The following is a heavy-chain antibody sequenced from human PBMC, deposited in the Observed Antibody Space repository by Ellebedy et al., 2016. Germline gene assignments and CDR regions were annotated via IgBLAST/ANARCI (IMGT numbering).Heavy chain of an antibody. J-gene: IGHJ4*02. CDR3: ARAPAGYGGVPEGWDY. Sequence: SETLSLXXTVSGGSISSGDYYWSWIRQPPGKGLEWIGYIYYSGSTYYNPSLKSRVTISVDTSKNQFYLKLSSVTAADTAVYYCARAPAGYGGVPEGWDYWGQGTLVTVSS. CDR1: GGSISSGDYY. V-gene: IGHV4-30-4*01. D-gene: IGHD5-12*01. CDR2: IYYSGST.